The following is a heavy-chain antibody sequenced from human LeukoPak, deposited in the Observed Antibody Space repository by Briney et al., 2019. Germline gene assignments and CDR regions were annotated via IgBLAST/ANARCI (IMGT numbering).Heavy chain of an antibody. CDR2: ISSSSSYI. Sequence: GGSLRLFCAVSGFTFSSYTINWVRQAPGKGLEWVSSISSSSSYIYYADPVKGRFTISRDNSKNTLYLQMNSLRAEDTAVYYCAKARIPGGHEGLDYWGQGTLVTVSS. J-gene: IGHJ4*02. CDR1: GFTFSSYT. D-gene: IGHD2-21*01. CDR3: AKARIPGGHEGLDY. V-gene: IGHV3-21*04.